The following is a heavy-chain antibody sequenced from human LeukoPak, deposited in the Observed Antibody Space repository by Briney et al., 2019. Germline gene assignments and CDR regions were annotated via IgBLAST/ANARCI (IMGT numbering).Heavy chain of an antibody. J-gene: IGHJ4*02. CDR3: AKRPFVVPAAMLGY. Sequence: GGSLRLSCAASGFTFSSYAMSWVRQAPGKGLEWVSAISGSGGRTYYADSVKGRFTISRDNSKNTLYLQMNSLRAEDTAVYYCAKRPFVVPAAMLGYWGQGTLVTVSS. V-gene: IGHV3-23*01. CDR2: ISGSGGRT. CDR1: GFTFSSYA. D-gene: IGHD2-2*01.